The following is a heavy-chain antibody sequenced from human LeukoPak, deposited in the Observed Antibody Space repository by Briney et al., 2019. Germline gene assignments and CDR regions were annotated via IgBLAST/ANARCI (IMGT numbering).Heavy chain of an antibody. CDR2: ISSSSSTI. Sequence: GGSLRLSCAASGLTFSSYRMSWVRQAPGKGVEGVSYISSSSSTIYYADSVKGRFTISRDNAKNSLYLQMNSLRAEDTAVYYCARDRHYDDYGGNPPAYWGQGNLVTVSS. V-gene: IGHV3-48*01. CDR3: ARDRHYDDYGGNPPAY. J-gene: IGHJ4*02. CDR1: GLTFSSYR. D-gene: IGHD4-23*01.